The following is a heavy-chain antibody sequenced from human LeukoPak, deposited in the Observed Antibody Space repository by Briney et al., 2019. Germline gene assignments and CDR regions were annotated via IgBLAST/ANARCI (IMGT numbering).Heavy chain of an antibody. CDR1: GFTFSSYA. J-gene: IGHJ4*02. CDR2: ISGSGGST. V-gene: IGHV3-23*01. CDR3: AKDRSVVVPDASRSFDY. D-gene: IGHD2-2*01. Sequence: GGSLRLSCAASGFTFSSYAMSWVRQAPGKGLEWVSAISGSGGSTYYADSVKGRFTISRDNSKNTLYLQMNSLRAEDTAVYYCAKDRSVVVPDASRSFDYWGQGTLVTVSS.